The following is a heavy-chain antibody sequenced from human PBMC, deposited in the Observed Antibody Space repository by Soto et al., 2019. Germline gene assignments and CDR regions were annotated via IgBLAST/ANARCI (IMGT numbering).Heavy chain of an antibody. V-gene: IGHV1-2*04. CDR3: AREYTAAERYYGMDV. CDR1: GYTFTGYY. J-gene: IGHJ6*02. D-gene: IGHD6-13*01. Sequence: QVQLVQSGAEVKKPGASVKVSCKASGYTFTGYYMHWVRQAPGQGLEWMGWINPNSGGTNYAQKFQGWVTITRDTSLSTAYMELSRLRSDDTAVYYCAREYTAAERYYGMDVWGQGTTVTVSS. CDR2: INPNSGGT.